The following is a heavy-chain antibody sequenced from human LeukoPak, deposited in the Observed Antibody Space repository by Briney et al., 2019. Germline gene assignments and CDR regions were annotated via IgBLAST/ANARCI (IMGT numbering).Heavy chain of an antibody. V-gene: IGHV3-33*01. CDR1: GXTFSSYG. D-gene: IGHD6-19*01. CDR2: IWYDGSNK. CDR3: ARDPIAVAGPRFDY. Sequence: PGGSLRLSCAASGXTFSSYGMHWVRQAPGKGLEWVAVIWYDGSNKYYADSVKGRFTISRDNSKNTLYLRMNSLRAEDTAVYYCARDPIAVAGPRFDYWGQGTLVTVSS. J-gene: IGHJ4*02.